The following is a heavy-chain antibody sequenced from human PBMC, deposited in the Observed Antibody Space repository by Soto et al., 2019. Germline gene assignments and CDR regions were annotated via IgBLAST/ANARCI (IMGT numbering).Heavy chain of an antibody. V-gene: IGHV1-69*01. J-gene: IGHJ6*02. CDR2: IIPIFGTA. Sequence: QVQLVQSGAEVKKPGSSVKVSCKASGGTFSSYAISWVRQAPGQGLEWMGGIIPIFGTANYAKKFQGRVTITADESTSTAYMEVSSLRSEDTAVYYCARESNDIVVVPAAMQGRGYYYYGMDVWGQGTTVTVSS. CDR3: ARESNDIVVVPAAMQGRGYYYYGMDV. CDR1: GGTFSSYA. D-gene: IGHD2-2*01.